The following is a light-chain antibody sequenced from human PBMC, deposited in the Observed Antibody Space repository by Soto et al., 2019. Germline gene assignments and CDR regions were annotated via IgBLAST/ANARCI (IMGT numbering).Light chain of an antibody. J-gene: IGKJ1*01. Sequence: AIQMTQPPPSLSSSVEDRVTITSRGSQGIRNDLGWYKQKPGKAPKLLIYAASSLQSGVPSRFSDSGSGTDFTLSISSLQPEDFATYYCLQDYNYPWTFGQGTKVEIK. CDR1: QGIRND. CDR2: AAS. V-gene: IGKV1-6*01. CDR3: LQDYNYPWT.